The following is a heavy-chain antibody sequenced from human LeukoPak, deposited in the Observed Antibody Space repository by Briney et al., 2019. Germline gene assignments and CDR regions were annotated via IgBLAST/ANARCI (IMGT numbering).Heavy chain of an antibody. CDR3: ARKGKKLHIAAAGTKDAFDI. V-gene: IGHV3-33*01. CDR1: GFTFSSYG. CDR2: IWYDGSNK. Sequence: GGSLRLSCAASGFTFSSYGMHWVRQAPGKGLEWVAVIWYDGSNKYYADSVKGRFTISRDNSKNTLYLQMNSLRAEDTAAYYCARKGKKLHIAAAGTKDAFDIWGQGTMVTVSS. J-gene: IGHJ3*02. D-gene: IGHD6-13*01.